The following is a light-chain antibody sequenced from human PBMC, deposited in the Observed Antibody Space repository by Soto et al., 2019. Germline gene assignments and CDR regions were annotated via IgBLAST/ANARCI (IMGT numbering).Light chain of an antibody. V-gene: IGLV3-21*02. CDR1: NIGSNS. J-gene: IGLJ3*02. CDR3: HVWDASSDHWV. Sequence: SYVLTQPPSVSVAPGQTATIACGGDNIGSNSVHWCQQKPGQAPVLVVYDDRNRPSGIPERFSGSNSGNTATLTISRVEGGDEADYYCHVWDASSDHWVFGGGTKLTVL. CDR2: DDR.